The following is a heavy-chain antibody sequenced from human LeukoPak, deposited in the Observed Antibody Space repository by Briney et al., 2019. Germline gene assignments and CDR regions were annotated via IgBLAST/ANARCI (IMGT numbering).Heavy chain of an antibody. Sequence: ASVKVSCKASGYTFTSSGFTWVRQAPGQGLEWMGWISAYNGNTNYAQKLQGRVTMTTDTSTSTAYMELRSLRSDDTAVYYCARGPQSRYSSSWYSIYWGQGTLVTVSS. CDR1: GYTFTSSG. CDR3: ARGPQSRYSSSWYSIY. J-gene: IGHJ4*02. V-gene: IGHV1-18*01. D-gene: IGHD6-13*01. CDR2: ISAYNGNT.